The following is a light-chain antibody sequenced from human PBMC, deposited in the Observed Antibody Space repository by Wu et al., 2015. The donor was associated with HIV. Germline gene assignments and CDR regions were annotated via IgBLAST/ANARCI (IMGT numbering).Light chain of an antibody. CDR3: QQYSSTPYN. Sequence: VLTQSPGTLSLSPGQRVTLSCRASQSINTKDLAWYQQKSGQAPRLLIYGSSIRATGIPDRFSGSGSGTDFSLTISSLEPEDFVVYYCQQYSSTPYNFGQGTKLEIK. CDR2: GSS. CDR1: QSINTKD. V-gene: IGKV3-20*01. J-gene: IGKJ2*01.